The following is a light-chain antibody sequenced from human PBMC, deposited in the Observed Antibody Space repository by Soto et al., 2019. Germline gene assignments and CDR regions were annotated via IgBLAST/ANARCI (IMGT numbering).Light chain of an antibody. V-gene: IGKV1-12*01. CDR3: QQANILPPI. CDR2: SAS. J-gene: IGKJ4*01. Sequence: IEMTQSPSSVSASVGDRVTITCRASQGISSRLAWYQQKPGKAPNLLIYSASTLQSGVPYRFSGSGSGTDFTLTIRSLQPEDFATYYCQQANILPPIFGGGTKVEI. CDR1: QGISSR.